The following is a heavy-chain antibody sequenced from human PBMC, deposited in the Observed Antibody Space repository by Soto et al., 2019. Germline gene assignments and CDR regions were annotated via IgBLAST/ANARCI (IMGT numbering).Heavy chain of an antibody. CDR2: ISAYNGNT. J-gene: IGHJ4*02. D-gene: IGHD3-10*01. Sequence: QVQLVQSGAEVKKPGASVKVSCKASGYTFTSYGISWVRQAPGQGLQWMGWISAYNGNTNYAQKLQGRVTMTTDTCTRTAYVELKSLRPDVTAGYYGARAYYYGSSPWYWGQGTLVT. CDR3: ARAYYYGSSPWY. CDR1: GYTFTSYG. V-gene: IGHV1-18*01.